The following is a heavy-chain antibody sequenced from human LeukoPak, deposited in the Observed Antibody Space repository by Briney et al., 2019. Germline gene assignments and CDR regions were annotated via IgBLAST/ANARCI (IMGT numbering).Heavy chain of an antibody. CDR2: INHSGST. V-gene: IGHV4-34*01. J-gene: IGHJ5*02. CDR3: ARGLTTVTTFNWFDP. D-gene: IGHD4-17*01. CDR1: GGSFSGYF. Sequence: SETLSLACAVYGGSFSGYFWSWIRQPPGKGLEWIGEINHSGSTNYNPSLKSRVTISVDTSKNQFSLKLSSVTAADTAVYSCARGLTTVTTFNWFDPWGQGTLVAVSS.